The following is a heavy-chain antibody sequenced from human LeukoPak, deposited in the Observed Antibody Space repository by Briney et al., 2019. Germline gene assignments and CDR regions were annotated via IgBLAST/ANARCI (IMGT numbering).Heavy chain of an antibody. D-gene: IGHD3-22*01. CDR3: AADPYYYDSSGYYLSPFY. J-gene: IGHJ4*02. Sequence: SVKVSCKASGFTFTSSAVQWVRQARGQRLEWIGWIVVGSGNTNYAQKFQERVTITRDMSTSTAYMELSSLRSEDTAVYYCAADPYYYDSSGYYLSPFYWGQGTLVTVSP. V-gene: IGHV1-58*01. CDR1: GFTFTSSA. CDR2: IVVGSGNT.